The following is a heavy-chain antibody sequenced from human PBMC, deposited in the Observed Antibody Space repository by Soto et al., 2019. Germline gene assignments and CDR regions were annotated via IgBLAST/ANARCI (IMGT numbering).Heavy chain of an antibody. D-gene: IGHD2-15*01. V-gene: IGHV1-8*01. CDR3: ARVQSLVVVAAIGY. Sequence: GASVKVSCKASGYTFTSYDINWVRQATGQGLEWMGWMNPNSGNTGYAQKFQGRVTMTRNTSISTAYMELSSLRSEDTAVYYCARVQSLVVVAAIGYWGHGTLVTVSS. J-gene: IGHJ4*01. CDR1: GYTFTSYD. CDR2: MNPNSGNT.